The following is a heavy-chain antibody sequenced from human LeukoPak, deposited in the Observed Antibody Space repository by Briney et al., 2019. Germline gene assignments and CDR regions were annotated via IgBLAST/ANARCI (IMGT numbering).Heavy chain of an antibody. CDR2: IIPILGIA. CDR3: ARAVPAATSCDY. CDR1: GGTFSSYA. D-gene: IGHD2-2*01. Sequence: SVTVSCKASGGTFSSYAISWVRQAPGQGLEWMGRIIPILGIANYAQKFQGRVTITADKSTSTAYMELSSLRSEDTAVNYCARAVPAATSCDYWGQGTLVTVSS. V-gene: IGHV1-69*04. J-gene: IGHJ4*02.